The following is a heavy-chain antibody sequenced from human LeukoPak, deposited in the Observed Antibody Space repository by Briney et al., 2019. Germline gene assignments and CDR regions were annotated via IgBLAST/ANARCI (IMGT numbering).Heavy chain of an antibody. CDR2: ISGSGGST. J-gene: IGHJ4*02. CDR3: AKDTGSGYDYFSYYFDY. CDR1: GFTFSSYG. Sequence: GESLRLSCAASGFTFSSYGMSWVRQAPGKGLEWVSAISGSGGSTYYADSVKGRFTISRDNSKDTLYLQMNSLRAEDTAVYYCAKDTGSGYDYFSYYFDYWGQGTLVTVSS. D-gene: IGHD5-12*01. V-gene: IGHV3-23*01.